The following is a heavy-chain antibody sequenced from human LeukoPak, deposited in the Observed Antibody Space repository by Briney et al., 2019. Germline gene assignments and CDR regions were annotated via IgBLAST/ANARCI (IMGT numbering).Heavy chain of an antibody. D-gene: IGHD3-22*01. CDR1: GFIFSSYT. J-gene: IGHJ4*02. V-gene: IGHV3-64*01. CDR3: ARDTGGGYRHFEY. CDR2: ISTNGDST. Sequence: GGSLRLSCAASGFIFSSYTMHWVRQAPGKGLECVSRISTNGDSTYYANSVKGRFTISRDNSKNTLYLQMGSLRTEDMAVYYCARDTGGGYRHFEYWGQGTLVTVSS.